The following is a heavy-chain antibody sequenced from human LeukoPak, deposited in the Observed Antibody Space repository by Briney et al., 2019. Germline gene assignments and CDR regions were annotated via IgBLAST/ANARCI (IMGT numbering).Heavy chain of an antibody. CDR2: INPNSGGT. V-gene: IGHV1-2*02. D-gene: IGHD2-2*02. J-gene: IGHJ4*02. Sequence: ASVKVSCKASGYTFTGYYMHWVRQAPGQGLEWMGWINPNSGGTNYAQKFQGRVTMTRDTSISTAYMELSRLRSDDTAVYYCAREEYCSSTSCYTEYWGQGTVVTVSS. CDR3: AREEYCSSTSCYTEY. CDR1: GYTFTGYY.